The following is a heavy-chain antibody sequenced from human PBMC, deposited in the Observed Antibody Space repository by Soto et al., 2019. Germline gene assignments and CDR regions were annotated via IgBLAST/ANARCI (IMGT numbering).Heavy chain of an antibody. CDR2: IYYSGST. CDR3: ARGAGVAAAGTTNWFDP. J-gene: IGHJ5*02. V-gene: IGHV4-30-4*01. CDR1: GGSISSGDYY. Sequence: SETLSLTCTVSGGSISSGDYYWSWIRQPPGKGLEWIGYIYYSGSTYYNPSLKSRVAISVDTSKNQFSLKLSSVTAADTAVYYRARGAGVAAAGTTNWFDPWGQGTLVTVSS. D-gene: IGHD6-13*01.